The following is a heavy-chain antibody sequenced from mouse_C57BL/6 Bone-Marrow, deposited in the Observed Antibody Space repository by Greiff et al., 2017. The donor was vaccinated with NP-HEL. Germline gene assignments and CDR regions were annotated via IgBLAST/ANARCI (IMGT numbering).Heavy chain of an antibody. V-gene: IGHV1-55*01. Sequence: QVQLQQPGAELVKPGASVKMSCKASGYTFTSYWITWVKQRPGQGLEWIGDIYPGSGSPNYNEKFKSKATLTVDTSSSTAYMQLSSLTSEDSAVYYCARCIHYYGSSHWYFDVWGTGTTVTVSS. CDR3: ARCIHYYGSSHWYFDV. J-gene: IGHJ1*03. CDR2: IYPGSGSP. D-gene: IGHD1-1*01. CDR1: GYTFTSYW.